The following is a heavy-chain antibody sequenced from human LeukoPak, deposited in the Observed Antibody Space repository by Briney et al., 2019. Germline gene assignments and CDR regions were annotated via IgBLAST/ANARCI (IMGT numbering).Heavy chain of an antibody. CDR3: ARGSGEDRSGYYYPQGGWFDP. D-gene: IGHD3-22*01. Sequence: SETLSLTCTVSGGSISSYYWSWIRQPPGKGLEWIGYIYYSGSTKYNPSLKSRVTISVDTSKNQFSLKLSSVTAADTAVYYCARGSGEDRSGYYYPQGGWFDPWGQGTLVTVSS. CDR1: GGSISSYY. CDR2: IYYSGST. J-gene: IGHJ5*02. V-gene: IGHV4-59*01.